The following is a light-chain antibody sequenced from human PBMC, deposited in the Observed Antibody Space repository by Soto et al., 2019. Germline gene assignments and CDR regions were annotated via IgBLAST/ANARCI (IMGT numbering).Light chain of an antibody. CDR2: EVS. CDR3: SSYAGSSTYG. CDR1: SSDVGGYDY. J-gene: IGLJ1*01. V-gene: IGLV2-8*01. Sequence: QSVLTQPPSASGSPGQSVTISCTGTSSDVGGYDYVSWYQQHPGKAPKLMIYEVSKRPSGVPDRFSGSKSGNTASLTVSGLQAEDEADYYCSSYAGSSTYGFGTGTKVNV.